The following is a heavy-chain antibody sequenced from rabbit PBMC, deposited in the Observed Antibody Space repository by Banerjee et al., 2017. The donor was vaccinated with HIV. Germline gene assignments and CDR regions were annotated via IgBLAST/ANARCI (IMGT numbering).Heavy chain of an antibody. CDR3: ARGNSNSGYYFNL. V-gene: IGHV1S45*01. Sequence: QEQLEESGGDLVQPEGSLTLTCTASGFSFSSSYYMCWVRQAPGKGLEWIGCIYTGDGNTYYASWAKGRFTISKTSSTTVTLQMTSLTAADTATYFCARGNSNSGYYFNLWGPGTLVTVS. D-gene: IGHD1-1*01. CDR1: GFSFSSSYY. J-gene: IGHJ4*01. CDR2: IYTGDGNT.